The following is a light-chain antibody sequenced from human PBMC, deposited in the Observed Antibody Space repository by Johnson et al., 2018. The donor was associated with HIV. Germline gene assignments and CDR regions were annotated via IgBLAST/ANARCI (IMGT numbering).Light chain of an antibody. CDR1: SSNIGNNY. CDR3: GTWDISLSVGYV. V-gene: IGLV1-51*02. Sequence: QSVLTQPPSVSAAPGQKVTISCSGSSSNIGNNYVSWYQQLPGTAPKLLICENNKQPSGIPDRFSGSKSGTSATLGITGLQTGDEADYYCGTWDISLSVGYVFGTGTKVTVL. J-gene: IGLJ1*01. CDR2: ENN.